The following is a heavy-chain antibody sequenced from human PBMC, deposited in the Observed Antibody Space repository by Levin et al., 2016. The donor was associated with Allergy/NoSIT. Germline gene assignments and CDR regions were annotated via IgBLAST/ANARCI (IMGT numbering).Heavy chain of an antibody. CDR1: GYTFTSYD. D-gene: IGHD3-16*01. J-gene: IGHJ3*02. Sequence: ASVKVSCKASGYTFTSYDINWVRQATGQGLEWMGWMNPNSGNTGYAQKFQGRVTITADESTSTAYMELSSLRSEDTAVYYCARDRRYDVPLDIWGQGTMVTVSS. V-gene: IGHV1-8*01. CDR2: MNPNSGNT. CDR3: ARDRRYDVPLDI.